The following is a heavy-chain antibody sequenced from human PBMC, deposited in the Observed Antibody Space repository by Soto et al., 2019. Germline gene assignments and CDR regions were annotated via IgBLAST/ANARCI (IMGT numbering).Heavy chain of an antibody. CDR1: GYTFTSYA. J-gene: IGHJ3*02. V-gene: IGHV7-4-1*01. CDR3: ARHRYFYDSSGYYSAPYAFDI. CDR2: NNTNTGNP. Sequence: ASVKVSCKASGYTFTSYAMNWVRQAPGQGLEWMGWNNTNTGNPTYAQGFTGRFVFSLDTSVSTAYLQICSLKAEDTAVYYCARHRYFYDSSGYYSAPYAFDIWGQGTMVTVSS. D-gene: IGHD3-22*01.